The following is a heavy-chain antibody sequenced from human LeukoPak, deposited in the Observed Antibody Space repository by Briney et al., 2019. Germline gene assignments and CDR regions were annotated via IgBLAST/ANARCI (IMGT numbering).Heavy chain of an antibody. J-gene: IGHJ5*02. Sequence: SETLSLTCTVSGGSISSYYWSWIRQPPGKGLEWIGYIYYSGSTNYNPSLKSRVTISVDTSKNQFSLKLSSVTAADTAVYYCATAGGSSSWYVDWFDPWRQGTLVTVSS. D-gene: IGHD6-13*01. CDR3: ATAGGSSSWYVDWFDP. CDR2: IYYSGST. V-gene: IGHV4-59*01. CDR1: GGSISSYY.